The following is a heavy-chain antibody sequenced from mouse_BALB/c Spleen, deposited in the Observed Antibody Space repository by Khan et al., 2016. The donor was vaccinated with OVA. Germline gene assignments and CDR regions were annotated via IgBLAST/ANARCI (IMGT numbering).Heavy chain of an antibody. Sequence: EVQLQESGPDLVKPSQLLSLTCTVTGYSITSCYAWHWIRQFPGNKLERMTNIPFSGSINYNQSFKSRTSVTRDTSKNQFFLQLNSVTSEDTDTYYGTRDGNDMDYWGQGTSVTVSS. J-gene: IGHJ4*01. V-gene: IGHV3-1*02. D-gene: IGHD2-1*01. CDR3: TRDGNDMDY. CDR2: IPFSGSI. CDR1: GYSITSCYA.